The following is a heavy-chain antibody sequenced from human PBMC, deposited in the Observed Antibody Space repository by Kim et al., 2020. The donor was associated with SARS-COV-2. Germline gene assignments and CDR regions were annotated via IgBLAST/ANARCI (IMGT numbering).Heavy chain of an antibody. Sequence: AQKFQGRDTMTRDTSTSTVYMELSSLRSEDTAVYYCARDAYDSSGYYFDYWGQGTLVTVSS. CDR3: ARDAYDSSGYYFDY. V-gene: IGHV1-46*01. J-gene: IGHJ4*02. D-gene: IGHD3-22*01.